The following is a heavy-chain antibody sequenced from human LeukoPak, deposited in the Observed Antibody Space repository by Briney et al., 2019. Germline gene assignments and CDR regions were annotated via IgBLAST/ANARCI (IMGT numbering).Heavy chain of an antibody. Sequence: ASVKVSCKASGYTFTSYGISWVRQAPGQGLEWMGWISAYNGNTNYAQKLQGRVTMTTDTSTSTAYMELSSLRSEDTAVYYCARGYCSGGSCWGYMDVWGKGTTVTVSS. CDR2: ISAYNGNT. D-gene: IGHD2-15*01. CDR3: ARGYCSGGSCWGYMDV. V-gene: IGHV1-18*01. J-gene: IGHJ6*03. CDR1: GYTFTSYG.